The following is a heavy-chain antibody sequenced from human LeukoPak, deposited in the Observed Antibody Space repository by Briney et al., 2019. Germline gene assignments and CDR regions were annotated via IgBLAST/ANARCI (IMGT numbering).Heavy chain of an antibody. CDR1: GFTFSRHW. CDR2: VKSDGSST. D-gene: IGHD2-15*01. CDR3: ARGPWGSYEGAFDY. V-gene: IGHV3-74*01. J-gene: IGHJ4*02. Sequence: PGGSLRLSCAASGFTFSRHWMYWVRQAPGKGPVWVSRVKSDGSSTSYADSVKGRFTISRDNAKNTLYLQMNSLRAEDTAVYYCARGPWGSYEGAFDYWGQGTLVTVSS.